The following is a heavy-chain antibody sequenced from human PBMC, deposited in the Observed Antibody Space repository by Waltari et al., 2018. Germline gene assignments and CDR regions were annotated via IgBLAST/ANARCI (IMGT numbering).Heavy chain of an antibody. Sequence: QITLKEAGPTLVKPTQTLTLTCTSSGFSLSTSGRGVGWIRQPPGKALEWLALIYWNDDKRYSPSLKSRLTITKDTSKNQVVLTMTNMDPVDTATYYCAHTIGDGYNYDDAFDIWGQGTMVTVSS. V-gene: IGHV2-5*01. CDR2: IYWNDDK. CDR3: AHTIGDGYNYDDAFDI. J-gene: IGHJ3*02. CDR1: GFSLSTSGRG. D-gene: IGHD5-12*01.